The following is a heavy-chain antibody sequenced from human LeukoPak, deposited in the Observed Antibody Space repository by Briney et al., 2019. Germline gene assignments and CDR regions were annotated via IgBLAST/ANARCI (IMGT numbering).Heavy chain of an antibody. D-gene: IGHD6-6*01. V-gene: IGHV3-7*03. J-gene: IGHJ5*02. CDR3: ARSSIAARSWFYP. CDR1: GFTFLRYR. CDR2: IKQDGSEK. Sequence: PGGSLRLSCAATGFTFLRYRMRWLRQAPGKGLEWVANIKQDGSEKYYVDSVKGRFTISRDNAKNSLYLQMNSLRAEDTAVYYCARSSIAARSWFYPSGEGTLVTVSS.